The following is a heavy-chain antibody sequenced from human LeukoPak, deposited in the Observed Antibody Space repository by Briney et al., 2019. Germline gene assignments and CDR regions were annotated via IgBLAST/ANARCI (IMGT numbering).Heavy chain of an antibody. CDR1: GGSFSGYY. Sequence: SETLSLTCAVYGGSFSGYYWTWIRQPPGKGLEWIGEINHRRSTKYSPSLKSRVTISVDKSKNQFSLRLISVTAADTAVYFCARVRVIDWGSSYFDYWGQGNLVTVSS. CDR2: INHRRST. CDR3: ARVRVIDWGSSYFDY. J-gene: IGHJ4*02. D-gene: IGHD3-9*01. V-gene: IGHV4-34*01.